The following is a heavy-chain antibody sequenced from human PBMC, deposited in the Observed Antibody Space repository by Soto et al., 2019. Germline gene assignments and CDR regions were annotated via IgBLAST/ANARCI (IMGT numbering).Heavy chain of an antibody. CDR1: GGSISSGDYY. V-gene: IGHV4-30-4*01. CDR2: IYYSGST. J-gene: IGHJ4*02. CDR3: ARVITIFGVVMNFDY. Sequence: QVQLQESGPGLVKPSQTLSLTCTVSGGSISSGDYYWRWIRQPPGKGLEWIGYIYYSGSTYYNPSLTSRVTISGDTSKSQFSLKLSSVTAADTAVYYCARVITIFGVVMNFDYWGQGTLVTVSS. D-gene: IGHD3-3*01.